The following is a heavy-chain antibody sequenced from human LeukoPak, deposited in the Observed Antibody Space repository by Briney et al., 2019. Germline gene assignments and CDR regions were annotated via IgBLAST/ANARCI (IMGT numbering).Heavy chain of an antibody. CDR2: INPSGGST. CDR3: ARKAGGSYRLDY. Sequence: ASVKVSCKASGYTFTHYYMHWVRQAPGQGLEWMGIINPSGGSTSYAQKFQGRVTMTRHTSTSTVYMELSSLRSEDTAVYYCARKAGGSYRLDYWGQGTLVTVSS. D-gene: IGHD1-26*01. J-gene: IGHJ4*02. V-gene: IGHV1-46*01. CDR1: GYTFTHYY.